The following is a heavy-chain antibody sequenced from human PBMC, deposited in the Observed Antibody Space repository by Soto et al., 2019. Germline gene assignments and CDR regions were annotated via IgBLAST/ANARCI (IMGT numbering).Heavy chain of an antibody. J-gene: IGHJ3*02. V-gene: IGHV4-39*01. CDR3: VRYDRINMKPYSPEGFHI. CDR1: GDSISSSNSH. Sequence: SETLSLTCTVSGDSISSSNSHWGWTRQPPGKGLEYIGSVYYGGAIFYSGNIYYNPSLKSRVTISVDTSKNQFSLRLSSVTAADAGVYYCVRYDRINMKPYSPEGFHIWGQGTMVTVSS. D-gene: IGHD3-3*02. CDR2: VYYGGAIFYSGNI.